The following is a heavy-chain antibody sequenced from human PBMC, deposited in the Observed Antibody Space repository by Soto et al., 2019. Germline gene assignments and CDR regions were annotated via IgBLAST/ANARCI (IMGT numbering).Heavy chain of an antibody. D-gene: IGHD6-13*01. Sequence: QVQLVESGGGVVQPGRSLRLSCAASGFTFSSYAMHWVRQAPGKGLEWVAVISYDGSNEYYADSVKVRFTISKDNSKNSLNQQMNSRRAEDTALYYWGRGLHSSIWPEYCQHWGQCTLLTVSS. V-gene: IGHV3-30-3*01. J-gene: IGHJ1*01. CDR3: GRGLHSSIWPEYCQH. CDR1: GFTFSSYA. CDR2: ISYDGSNE.